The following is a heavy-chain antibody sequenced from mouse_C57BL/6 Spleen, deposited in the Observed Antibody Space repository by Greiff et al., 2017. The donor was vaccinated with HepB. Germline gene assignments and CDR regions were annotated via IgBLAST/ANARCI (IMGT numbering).Heavy chain of an antibody. CDR3: ARYGSTGAMDY. CDR1: GFTFTDYY. CDR2: IRNKANGYTT. V-gene: IGHV7-3*01. J-gene: IGHJ4*01. Sequence: EVQLVESGGGLVQPGGSLSLSCAASGFTFTDYYMSWVRQPPGKALEWLGFIRNKANGYTTEYSASVKGRFTISRDNSQSILYLQMNALRAEDSATYYCARYGSTGAMDYWGQGTSVTVSS.